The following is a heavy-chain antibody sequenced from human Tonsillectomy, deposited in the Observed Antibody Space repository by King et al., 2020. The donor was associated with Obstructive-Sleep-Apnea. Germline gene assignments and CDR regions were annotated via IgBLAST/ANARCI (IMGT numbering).Heavy chain of an antibody. CDR2: INHSGST. CDR1: GGSFSDYY. V-gene: IGHV4-34*01. CDR3: ARGSGAADVNWFDP. Sequence: HVQLQQWGAGLLQPSETLSLTCAVYGGSFSDYYWSWIRQPPGKGLEWIGEINHSGSTNYNPSLKSRVTISVDMSKNQFSLKLTSVTAADTAVYYCARGSGAADVNWFDPWGQGALVTVSS. J-gene: IGHJ5*02. D-gene: IGHD6-13*01.